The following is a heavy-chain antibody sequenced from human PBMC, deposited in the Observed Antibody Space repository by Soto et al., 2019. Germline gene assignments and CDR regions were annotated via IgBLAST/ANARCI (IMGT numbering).Heavy chain of an antibody. CDR3: ARQSTVTTDAFDI. CDR1: GGSISSSSYY. V-gene: IGHV4-39*01. D-gene: IGHD4-17*01. J-gene: IGHJ3*02. CDR2: IYYSGST. Sequence: SETLSLTCTVSGGSISSSSYYWGWIRQPPGKGLEWIGSIYYSGSTYYNPSLKSRVTISVDTSKNQFSLKLSSVTAADTAVYYSARQSTVTTDAFDIWGQGTMVTISS.